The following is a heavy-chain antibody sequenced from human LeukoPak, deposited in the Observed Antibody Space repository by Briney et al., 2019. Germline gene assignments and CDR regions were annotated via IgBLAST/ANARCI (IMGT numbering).Heavy chain of an antibody. CDR2: ITYDGNNK. V-gene: IGHV3-30-3*01. Sequence: GGSLRLSCAASGFTFSNYWMSWVRQAPGKGLEWVAVITYDGNNKYYADSVKGRFTISRDNSENSLYLQMNSLRTEDTAVYYCARGLLETTTSYFDYWGQGTLVTVSS. CDR3: ARGLLETTTSYFDY. CDR1: GFTFSNYW. D-gene: IGHD2/OR15-2a*01. J-gene: IGHJ4*02.